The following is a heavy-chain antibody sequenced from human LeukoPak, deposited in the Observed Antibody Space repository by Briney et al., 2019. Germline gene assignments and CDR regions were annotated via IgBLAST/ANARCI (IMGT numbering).Heavy chain of an antibody. V-gene: IGHV3-30*04. CDR3: ARDRSMVKLDY. D-gene: IGHD3-10*01. CDR1: GFTFSSYA. CDR2: ISYDGSNK. Sequence: GGSLRLSCAASGFTFSSYAMHWVRQAPGKGLEWVAVISYDGSNKYYAGSVKGRFTISRDNSKNTLYLQMNSLRAEDMAVYYCARDRSMVKLDYWGQGTLVTVSS. J-gene: IGHJ4*02.